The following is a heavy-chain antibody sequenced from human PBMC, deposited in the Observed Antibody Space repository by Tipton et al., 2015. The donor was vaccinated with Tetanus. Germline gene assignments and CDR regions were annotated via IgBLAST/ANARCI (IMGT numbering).Heavy chain of an antibody. V-gene: IGHV4-30-4*01. Sequence: TLSLTCTVSGGSISSDDYYWSWIRQTPGEGLEWIGYIYYSGGTYYNPSLKSRLTISVDTSKSQFSLKLSPVTAADTAVDDCARSFRPRRITMVRGALGYFDYWGQGTLVTVSS. J-gene: IGHJ4*02. D-gene: IGHD3-10*01. CDR3: ARSFRPRRITMVRGALGYFDY. CDR2: IYYSGGT. CDR1: GGSISSDDYY.